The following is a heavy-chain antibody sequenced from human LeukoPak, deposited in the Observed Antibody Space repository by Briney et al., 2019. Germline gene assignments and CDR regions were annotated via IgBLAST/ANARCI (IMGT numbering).Heavy chain of an antibody. CDR1: GYTFTSYD. Sequence: ASVKVSCKASGYTFTSYDTNWVRQATGQGLEWMGWMNPNSGNTGYAQKFQGRVTMTRSTSISTAYMELSSLRSEDTAVYYCARRRGYCSSTSCYSDYYMDVWGKGTTVTVSS. D-gene: IGHD2-2*01. J-gene: IGHJ6*03. CDR3: ARRRGYCSSTSCYSDYYMDV. V-gene: IGHV1-8*01. CDR2: MNPNSGNT.